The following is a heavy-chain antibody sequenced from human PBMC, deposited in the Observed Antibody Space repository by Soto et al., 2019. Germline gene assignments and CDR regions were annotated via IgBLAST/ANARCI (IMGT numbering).Heavy chain of an antibody. CDR2: ISSDGSST. Sequence: VGSLRLSCAASGFTFSSYWMHWVRQAPGKGLVWVSRISSDGSSTSYADSVKGRFTISRDNAKNTLYPQMNSLRAEDTAVYYCARDGGIVGARGFDPWGQGTLVTVSS. CDR1: GFTFSSYW. D-gene: IGHD1-26*01. J-gene: IGHJ5*02. V-gene: IGHV3-74*01. CDR3: ARDGGIVGARGFDP.